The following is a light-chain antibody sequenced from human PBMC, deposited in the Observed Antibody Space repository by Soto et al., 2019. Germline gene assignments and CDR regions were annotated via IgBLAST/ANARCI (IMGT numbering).Light chain of an antibody. CDR1: QSISGW. V-gene: IGKV1-5*03. CDR2: KAS. J-gene: IGKJ2*01. Sequence: DIQMIQSPSTLSASVGDSVTITCRASQSISGWLAWYQQKPGKAPKLLIYKASSLRSGVPSRFSGSGSGTDFTLTITSLQPDDFATYYCQQYNSFSYTFGQGTKLEI. CDR3: QQYNSFSYT.